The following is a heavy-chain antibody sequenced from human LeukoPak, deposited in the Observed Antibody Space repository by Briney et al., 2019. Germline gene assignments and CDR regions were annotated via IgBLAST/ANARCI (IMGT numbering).Heavy chain of an antibody. D-gene: IGHD3-9*01. CDR1: GYTFTSYG. V-gene: IGHV1-18*04. Sequence: ASVKVSCKASGYTFTSYGISWVRQAPGQGLEWMGFISAYNGNTNYAQKLQGRVTMTTDTSTSTAYMELRSLRSDDTAVYYCARRTYYDILTGYPDYWGQGTLVTVSS. CDR2: ISAYNGNT. CDR3: ARRTYYDILTGYPDY. J-gene: IGHJ4*02.